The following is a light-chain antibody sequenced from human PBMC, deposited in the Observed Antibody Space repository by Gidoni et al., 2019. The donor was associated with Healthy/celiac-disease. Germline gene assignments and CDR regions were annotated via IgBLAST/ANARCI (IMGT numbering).Light chain of an antibody. CDR2: AAS. V-gene: IGKV1-9*01. Sequence: LQFPQSPSFLSASVGDRVTITCRASHGISSYLAWYQQKPGKSPKLLIYAASTLQSGVPSRFSGSGSGTEFTLTISSMQTEDFATYYCRQLNSYPLTFGGGTKVEIK. J-gene: IGKJ4*01. CDR3: RQLNSYPLT. CDR1: HGISSY.